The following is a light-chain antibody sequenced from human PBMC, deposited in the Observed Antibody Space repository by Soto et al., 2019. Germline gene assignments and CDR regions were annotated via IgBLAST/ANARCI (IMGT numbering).Light chain of an antibody. CDR1: QSVGSY. Sequence: EIVLTQSPATLSLSPGERATLSCRASQSVGSYLAWYQQKPGQAPRPLIYDASNRATGIPARFSGSGSGTDFTLTISSLEPEDGAGYYCQQRSNWPTITFGQGRRREIK. CDR2: DAS. CDR3: QQRSNWPTIT. J-gene: IGKJ5*01. V-gene: IGKV3-11*01.